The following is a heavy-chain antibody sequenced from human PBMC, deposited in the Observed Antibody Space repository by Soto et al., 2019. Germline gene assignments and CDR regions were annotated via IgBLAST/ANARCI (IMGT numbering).Heavy chain of an antibody. CDR1: GGSFSGYY. J-gene: IGHJ4*02. Sequence: SETLSLTCAVYGGSFSGYYWSWIRQPPGKGLEWIGEINHSGSTNYNPSIKSRVTISVDTSKNQFSLKLSSVTAADTAVYYCARYPPNWGHDYWGQGTLVTVSS. CDR2: INHSGST. D-gene: IGHD7-27*01. CDR3: ARYPPNWGHDY. V-gene: IGHV4-34*01.